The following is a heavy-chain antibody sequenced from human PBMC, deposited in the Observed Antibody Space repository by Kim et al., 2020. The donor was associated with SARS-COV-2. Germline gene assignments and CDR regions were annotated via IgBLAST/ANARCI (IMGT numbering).Heavy chain of an antibody. CDR3: SKSLVHLQFDP. D-gene: IGHD3-10*02. Sequence: GGSLRLSCAASGLTVTTSGMSWVRQTPGRGLEWVSVITNVGLTSYVDSVKGRFTISRDNDKNTLYLQRSSLRADDTALYYCSKSLVHLQFDPWGQGIIVT. CDR1: GLTVTTSG. CDR2: ITNVGLT. V-gene: IGHV3-23*01. J-gene: IGHJ5*02.